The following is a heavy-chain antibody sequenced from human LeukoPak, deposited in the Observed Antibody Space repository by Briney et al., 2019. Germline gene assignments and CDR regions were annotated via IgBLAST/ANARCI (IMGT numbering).Heavy chain of an antibody. V-gene: IGHV4-59*01. Sequence: RPSETLSLTCTVSGVSISRYYWSWIRQPPGKGLEWIGYIYYSGSTNYNPSLKSRVTISIDTSKNQFYLKVNSVTAADTAVYYCARQTHCGGDCYSESYYFDYWGQGTLVTVSS. J-gene: IGHJ4*02. CDR2: IYYSGST. CDR1: GVSISRYY. CDR3: ARQTHCGGDCYSESYYFDY. D-gene: IGHD2-21*02.